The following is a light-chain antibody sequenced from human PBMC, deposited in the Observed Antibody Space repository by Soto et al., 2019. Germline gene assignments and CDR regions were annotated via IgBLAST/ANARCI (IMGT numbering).Light chain of an antibody. J-gene: IGKJ2*01. Sequence: DMVLTQSPGTLSVSPGERATLSCRASRSFASSYLGWYQQKPGQAPRLLLYAASKRATGIPDRFSGSGSGTDFTLTINRLEPEDSAVYYCQQYGSSPPYTFGQGTKVDIK. CDR2: AAS. CDR3: QQYGSSPPYT. CDR1: RSFASSY. V-gene: IGKV3-20*01.